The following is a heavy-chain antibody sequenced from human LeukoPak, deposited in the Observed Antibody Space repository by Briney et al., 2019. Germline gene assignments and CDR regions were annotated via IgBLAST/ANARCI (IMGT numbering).Heavy chain of an antibody. D-gene: IGHD1-26*01. V-gene: IGHV4-59*08. CDR1: GGSISSYY. Sequence: SETLSLTCTVSGGSISSYYWSSIRQPPGKGLEWIGYIYYSGSTNYNPSLKSRVTISVDTSKNQFSLKLSSVTAADTAVYYCARHPTGAPFGPHYMDVWGKGTTVTVSS. CDR3: ARHPTGAPFGPHYMDV. CDR2: IYYSGST. J-gene: IGHJ6*03.